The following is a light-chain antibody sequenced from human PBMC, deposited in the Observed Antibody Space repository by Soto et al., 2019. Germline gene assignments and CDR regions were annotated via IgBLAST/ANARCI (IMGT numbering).Light chain of an antibody. CDR2: AAS. Sequence: DIQMTQSPLSLSASVGDRVTITCRASQGISHYLAWYQQKPGKVPKLLISAASTLQSGVPSRFSGGGSGKDFTLTISSLQPEDVETYYCQKYNSAPLTFGGGTKVEI. CDR1: QGISHY. CDR3: QKYNSAPLT. V-gene: IGKV1-27*01. J-gene: IGKJ4*01.